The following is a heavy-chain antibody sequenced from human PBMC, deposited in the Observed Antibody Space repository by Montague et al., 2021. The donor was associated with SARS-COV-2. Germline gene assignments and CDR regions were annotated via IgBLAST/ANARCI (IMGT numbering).Heavy chain of an antibody. J-gene: IGHJ4*02. Sequence: SETLSLTCTVSGGSISNYYWSWIRQPPGKGLEWIGDIYSSGTTNYNPSLQSRGTILLDTSKKQFSLRLSSVSAADTAVYYCARFDYYFDYWGQGTLVTVSS. CDR2: IYSSGTT. CDR1: GGSISNYY. CDR3: ARFDYYFDY. D-gene: IGHD3-3*01. V-gene: IGHV4-59*01.